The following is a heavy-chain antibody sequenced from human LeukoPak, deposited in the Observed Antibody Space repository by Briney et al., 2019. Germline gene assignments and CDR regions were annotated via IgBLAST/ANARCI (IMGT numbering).Heavy chain of an antibody. CDR3: ARGSSSDTVVIPVVKYFAFFYGMDV. V-gene: IGHV7-4-1*02. Sequence: ASVKVSCKASGYTFSKNAINWVRQAPGQGLEWMGWIDTNTGDPTYAQGFSGRYVFSLDTSVNTVSLQISSLKTEDTAVYYCARGSSSDTVVIPVVKYFAFFYGMDVWGQGAAVTVAS. CDR2: IDTNTGDP. J-gene: IGHJ6*02. D-gene: IGHD2-21*01. CDR1: GYTFSKNA.